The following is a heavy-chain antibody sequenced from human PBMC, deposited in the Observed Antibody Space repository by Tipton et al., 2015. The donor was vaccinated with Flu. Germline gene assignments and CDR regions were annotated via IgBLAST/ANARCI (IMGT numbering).Heavy chain of an antibody. Sequence: GSLRLSCAASGFTFSSYEMNWVRQAPGKGLEWVSYISSSGSTIYYADSVKGRFTISRDNAKNSLYLQMNSPRAEDTAVYYCARDLGGEWELLPGDYWGQGTLVTVSS. CDR2: ISSSGSTI. J-gene: IGHJ4*02. CDR3: ARDLGGEWELLPGDY. D-gene: IGHD1-26*01. CDR1: GFTFSSYE. V-gene: IGHV3-48*03.